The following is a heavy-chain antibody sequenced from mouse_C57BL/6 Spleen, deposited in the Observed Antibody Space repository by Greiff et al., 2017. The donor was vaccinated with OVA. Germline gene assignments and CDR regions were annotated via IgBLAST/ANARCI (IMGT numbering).Heavy chain of an antibody. D-gene: IGHD4-1*01. CDR1: GYSITSGYY. J-gene: IGHJ3*01. Sequence: EVQLQESGPGLVKPSQSLSLTCSVTGYSITSGYYWNWIRQFPGNKLEWMGYISYDGSNNYNPDLKNRISITRDTSKNQFFLKLNSVTTEDTATYYCATGTAWFAYWGQGTLVTVSA. V-gene: IGHV3-6*01. CDR3: ATGTAWFAY. CDR2: ISYDGSN.